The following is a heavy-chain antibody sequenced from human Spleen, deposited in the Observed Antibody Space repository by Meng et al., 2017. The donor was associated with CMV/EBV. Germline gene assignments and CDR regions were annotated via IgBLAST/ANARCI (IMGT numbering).Heavy chain of an antibody. V-gene: IGHV3-9*01. Sequence: SLKISCAASGFTFDDYAMHWVRQAPGKGLEWVSGISWNSGSIGYADSVKGRFTISRDNVKNSMYLQMNSLRAEDTAVYYCAREAYGDYLDYWGQGTLVTVSS. CDR3: AREAYGDYLDY. D-gene: IGHD4-17*01. J-gene: IGHJ4*02. CDR1: GFTFDDYA. CDR2: ISWNSGSI.